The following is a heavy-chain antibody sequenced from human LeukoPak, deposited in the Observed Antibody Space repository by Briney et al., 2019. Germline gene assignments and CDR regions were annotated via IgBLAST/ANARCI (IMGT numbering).Heavy chain of an antibody. Sequence: SETLSLTCAVYGGSFSGYYWSWIRQPPGKGLEWIGEINHSGSTNYNPSLKSRLTISVDTAKNQFSLRLSSVPAADTAVYYCASTVAACRLNYYYYGMDVWGQGTTVSVSS. CDR3: ASTVAACRLNYYYYGMDV. D-gene: IGHD6-6*01. CDR2: INHSGST. V-gene: IGHV4-34*01. J-gene: IGHJ6*02. CDR1: GGSFSGYY.